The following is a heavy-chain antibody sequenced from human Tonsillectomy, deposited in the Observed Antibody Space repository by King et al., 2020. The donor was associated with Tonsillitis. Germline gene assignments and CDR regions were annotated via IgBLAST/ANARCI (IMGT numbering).Heavy chain of an antibody. V-gene: IGHV3-23*04. Sequence: VQLVESGGGLVQPGGSLRLSCAASGFTFSSYAMSWVRQAPGKGLEWVSAISGGDGSTYYADSVKGRFTISRDNSKNTRDLQMSSLRVEDTAIYYCARSYCRGTSCYYPFDYWGQGTLVTVSS. CDR3: ARSYCRGTSCYYPFDY. CDR2: ISGGDGST. CDR1: GFTFSSYA. J-gene: IGHJ4*02. D-gene: IGHD2-2*01.